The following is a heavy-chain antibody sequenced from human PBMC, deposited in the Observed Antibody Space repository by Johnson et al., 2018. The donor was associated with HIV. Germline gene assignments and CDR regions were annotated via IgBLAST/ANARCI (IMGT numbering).Heavy chain of an antibody. CDR1: GFTFSSYA. CDR3: RATIPRDAFDI. J-gene: IGHJ3*02. D-gene: IGHD5-12*01. V-gene: IGHV3-23*04. Sequence: VQVVESGGGLVQPGGSLRLSCAASGFTFSSYAMSWVRQAPGKGLEWVSAISGSGGSTYYADTVKGRFTISRDNAKNSLYLQMNSLRAEDTAVYYTRATIPRDAFDIWGQGTMVTVSS. CDR2: ISGSGGST.